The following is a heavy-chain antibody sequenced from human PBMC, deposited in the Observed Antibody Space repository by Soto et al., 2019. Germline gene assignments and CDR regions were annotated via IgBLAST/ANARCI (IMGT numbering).Heavy chain of an antibody. CDR2: IYPGDSDI. D-gene: IGHD3-22*01. CDR1: GPRFPNRW. Sequence: GESLKISCKYSGPRFPNRWFAWVRQVPGKGLEWMGDIYPGDSDIKYSPSLDGQVTISADKSISTAYLQWSSLKASDTAMYYCARHYYDSSGAPGGDYYYYGMDVWGQGTTVTVSS. V-gene: IGHV5-51*01. J-gene: IGHJ6*02. CDR3: ARHYYDSSGAPGGDYYYYGMDV.